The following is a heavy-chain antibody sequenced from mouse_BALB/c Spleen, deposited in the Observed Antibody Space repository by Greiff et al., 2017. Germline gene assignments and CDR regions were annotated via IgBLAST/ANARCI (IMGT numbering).Heavy chain of an antibody. D-gene: IGHD2-14*01. CDR1: GFTFSSYG. J-gene: IGHJ3*01. CDR2: ISSGGSYT. V-gene: IGHV5-6*02. CDR3: ARQGGATYYRYALAY. Sequence: DVMLVESGGDLVKPGGSLKLSCAASGFTFSSYGMSWVRQTPDKRLEWVATISSGGSYTYYPDSVKGRFTISRDNAKNTLYLQMSSLKSEDTAMYYCARQGGATYYRYALAYWGQGTLVTVSA.